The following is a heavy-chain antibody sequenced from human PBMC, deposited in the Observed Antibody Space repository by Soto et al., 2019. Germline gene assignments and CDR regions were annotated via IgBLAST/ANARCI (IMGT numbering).Heavy chain of an antibody. J-gene: IGHJ3*02. V-gene: IGHV1-8*01. D-gene: IGHD3-10*01. CDR3: ATRHIRSARRAFDI. CDR1: GYTFTSYD. Sequence: ASVKVSCKASGYTFTSYDINWVRQATGQGLEWMGWMNPNSGNTGYAQKFQGRVTMTRNTSISTAYMELSSLRSEDTAVYYCATRHIRSARRAFDIWSQGTMVTVSS. CDR2: MNPNSGNT.